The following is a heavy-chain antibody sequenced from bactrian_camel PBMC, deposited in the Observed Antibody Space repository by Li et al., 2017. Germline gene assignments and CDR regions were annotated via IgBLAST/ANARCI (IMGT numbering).Heavy chain of an antibody. CDR2: IDTSDDMSAYGT. D-gene: IGHD6*01. Sequence: HVQLVESGGGSVEAGGSLRLSCVVSGYTRSRVCMGWFRQTPGKEREGVAHIDTSDDMSAYGTIYSDSVKGRFTISQDNARNTVYLQMNSLKPEDTAMYYCAATHLGLSSRTWYWKGNYFYWGQGTQVTVS. CDR1: GYTRSRVC. CDR3: AATHLGLSSRTWYWKGNYFY. J-gene: IGHJ4*01. V-gene: IGHV3S1*01.